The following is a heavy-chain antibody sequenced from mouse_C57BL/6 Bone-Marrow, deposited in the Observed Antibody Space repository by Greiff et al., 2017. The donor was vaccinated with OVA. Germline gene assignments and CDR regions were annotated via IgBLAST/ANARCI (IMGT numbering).Heavy chain of an antibody. CDR1: GYTFTSYW. D-gene: IGHD2-5*01. CDR2: IDPSDSYT. CDR3: ARGNSNYAGYFDY. J-gene: IGHJ2*01. Sequence: QVQLQQPGAELVMPGASVKLSCKASGYTFTSYWMHWVKQRPGQGLEWIGEIDPSDSYTNYNQKFKGKSTLTVDKSSSTAYMQLSSLTSEDSAVYYCARGNSNYAGYFDYWGQGTTLTVSS. V-gene: IGHV1-69*01.